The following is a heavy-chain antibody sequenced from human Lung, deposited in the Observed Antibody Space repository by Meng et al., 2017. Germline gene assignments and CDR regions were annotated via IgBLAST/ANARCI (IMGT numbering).Heavy chain of an antibody. CDR3: ARGPTTMAHDFDY. Sequence: QVQRPHGGAGLLKPSATLSLTCVVSGGSFSDYYWSWIRQPPGKGLEWIGEINHSGSTNYNPSLESRATISVDTSQNNLSLKLSSVTAADSAVYYCARGPTTMAHDFDYWGQGTLVTVSS. D-gene: IGHD4-11*01. V-gene: IGHV4-34*01. CDR1: GGSFSDYY. J-gene: IGHJ4*02. CDR2: INHSGST.